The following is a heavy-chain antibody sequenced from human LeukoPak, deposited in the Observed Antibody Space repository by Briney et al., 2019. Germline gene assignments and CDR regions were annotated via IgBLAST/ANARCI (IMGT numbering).Heavy chain of an antibody. V-gene: IGHV3-20*04. D-gene: IGHD3-10*01. CDR3: ARDRPSGFYFDS. CDR2: INWNGGST. J-gene: IGHJ4*02. Sequence: GGSLRLSCVTSGFTFDDYGMSWVRQAPGKGLEWVSGINWNGGSTGYADSLQGRFTISRDNAKNSLYLQIYNLRAGDTAFYFCARDRPSGFYFDSWGQGTLVIVSS. CDR1: GFTFDDYG.